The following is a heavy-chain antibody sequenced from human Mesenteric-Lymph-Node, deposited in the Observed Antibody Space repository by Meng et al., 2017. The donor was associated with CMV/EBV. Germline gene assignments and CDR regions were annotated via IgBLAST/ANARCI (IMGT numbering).Heavy chain of an antibody. CDR1: GFTFSSYA. CDR3: AKEGGGVTYYFDY. D-gene: IGHD1-26*01. CDR2: ISGSGGST. Sequence: GEPLKISCAASGFTFSSYAMSWVRQAPGKGLEWALAISGSGGSTYYAYSVKGRFTISRDNSKNTLYLQMNRLRAEDTAVYYCAKEGGGVTYYFDYWGQGTLVTVSS. V-gene: IGHV3-23*01. J-gene: IGHJ4*02.